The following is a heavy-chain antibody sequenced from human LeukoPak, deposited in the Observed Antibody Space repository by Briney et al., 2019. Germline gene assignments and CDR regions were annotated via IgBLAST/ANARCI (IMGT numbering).Heavy chain of an antibody. V-gene: IGHV1-69*13. CDR2: IIPIFGTA. CDR1: GGTFSSYA. D-gene: IGHD6-19*01. CDR3: ARDQGYSSGWYHY. Sequence: ASVKVSCKASGGTFSSYAISWVRQAPGQGLEWMGGIIPIFGTANYAQEFQGRVTITADESTSTAYMELSSLRSEDTAVYYCARDQGYSSGWYHYWGQGTLVTVSS. J-gene: IGHJ4*02.